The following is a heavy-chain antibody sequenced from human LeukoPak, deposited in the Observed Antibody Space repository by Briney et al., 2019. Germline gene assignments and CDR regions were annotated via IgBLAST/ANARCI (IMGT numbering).Heavy chain of an antibody. Sequence: SETLSLTCTVSGGSISSYYWSWIRQPPGKGLEWIGYIYYIGSPNYNPSLKSRVAISVDTSKNQFSLKLSSVTAADTAVYYCARDTVTTLYYYYYMDVWGKGTTVTVSS. CDR1: GGSISSYY. CDR2: IYYIGSP. CDR3: ARDTVTTLYYYYYMDV. J-gene: IGHJ6*03. V-gene: IGHV4-59*12. D-gene: IGHD4-17*01.